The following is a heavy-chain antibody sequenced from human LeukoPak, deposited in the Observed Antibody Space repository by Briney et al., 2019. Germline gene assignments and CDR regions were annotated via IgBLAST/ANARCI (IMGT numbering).Heavy chain of an antibody. CDR1: GFTFSTYV. Sequence: GGSLILSCAASGFTFSTYVMSWVRQAPGKGLEWVSAISGSGGSTYYADSVKGRFIISRDNSKNTLYLQMNSLRAEDTALYYCAKRYCSGGTCYIDYWGQGTLVTVSS. J-gene: IGHJ4*02. CDR3: AKRYCSGGTCYIDY. D-gene: IGHD2-15*01. V-gene: IGHV3-23*01. CDR2: ISGSGGST.